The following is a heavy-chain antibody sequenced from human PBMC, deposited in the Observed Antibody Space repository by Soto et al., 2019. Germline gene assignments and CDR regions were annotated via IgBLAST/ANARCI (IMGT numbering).Heavy chain of an antibody. J-gene: IGHJ4*02. Sequence: QVQLQESGPGLVKPSETLSLTCTVSGGSISSYYWSWIRQPPGKGLEWIGYIYYSGSTNYNPSLKSRVTISVATYKNQFSLKLSSVTAADTAVYYCARGGYCSGGSCPDYWGQGTLVTVSS. V-gene: IGHV4-59*01. CDR2: IYYSGST. D-gene: IGHD2-15*01. CDR1: GGSISSYY. CDR3: ARGGYCSGGSCPDY.